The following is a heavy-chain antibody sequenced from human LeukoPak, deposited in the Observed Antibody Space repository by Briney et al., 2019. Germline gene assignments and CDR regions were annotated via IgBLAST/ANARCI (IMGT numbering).Heavy chain of an antibody. CDR2: IIPIFGTA. V-gene: IGHV1-69*05. CDR3: ARANGWSGPFDY. D-gene: IGHD3-3*01. CDR1: RGTFSSYA. Sequence: SVKVSCKASRGTFSSYAISWVRQAPGQGLEWMGGIIPIFGTANYAQKFQGRVTITTDESTSTAYMELSSLRSEDTAVYYCARANGWSGPFDYWGQGTLVTVSS. J-gene: IGHJ4*02.